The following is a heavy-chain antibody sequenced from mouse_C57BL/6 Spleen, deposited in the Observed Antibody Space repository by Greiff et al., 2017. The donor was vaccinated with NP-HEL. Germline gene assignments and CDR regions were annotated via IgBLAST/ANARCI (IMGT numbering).Heavy chain of an antibody. D-gene: IGHD4-1*01. V-gene: IGHV5-4*01. CDR1: GFTFSSYA. J-gene: IGHJ2*01. CDR3: ARGGLGRDYFDY. CDR2: ISDGGSYT. Sequence: EVQVVESGGGLVKPGGSLKLSCAASGFTFSSYAMSWVRQTPEKRLEWVATISDGGSYTYYPDNVKGRFTISRDNAKNNLYLQMSHLKSEDTAMYYCARGGLGRDYFDYWGQGTTLTVSS.